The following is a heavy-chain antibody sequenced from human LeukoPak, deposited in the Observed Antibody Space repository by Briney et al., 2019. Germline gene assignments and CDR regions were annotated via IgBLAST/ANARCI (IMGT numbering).Heavy chain of an antibody. D-gene: IGHD3-22*01. V-gene: IGHV3-30-3*01. CDR1: GFTFSSYA. Sequence: PGGSLRLSCAASGFTFSSYAMHWVRQAPGKGLDWVAIVSYDGSNKSYADSVKGRFTISRDNSKNTLYLQMNSLRAEDTAVYYCASGRGYYDSSGSFDYWGQGTLVTVSS. CDR2: VSYDGSNK. J-gene: IGHJ4*02. CDR3: ASGRGYYDSSGSFDY.